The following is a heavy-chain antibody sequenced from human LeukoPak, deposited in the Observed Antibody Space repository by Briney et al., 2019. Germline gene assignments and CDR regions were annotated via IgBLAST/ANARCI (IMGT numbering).Heavy chain of an antibody. Sequence: GGSLRLSCAASGFTFSSYSMNWVRQAPGKGLEWVSSISSSGSYIYYADSVKGRFTISRDNAKNSLYLQMNSLRAEDTAVYYCARDSTTVNWGQGTLVTVSS. CDR1: GFTFSSYS. D-gene: IGHD4-17*01. V-gene: IGHV3-21*01. J-gene: IGHJ4*02. CDR2: ISSSGSYI. CDR3: ARDSTTVN.